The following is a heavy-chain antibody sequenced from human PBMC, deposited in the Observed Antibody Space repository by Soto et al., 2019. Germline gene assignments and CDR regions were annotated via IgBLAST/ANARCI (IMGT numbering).Heavy chain of an antibody. V-gene: IGHV1-3*01. D-gene: IGHD6-19*01. CDR1: GYTFTSYA. J-gene: IGHJ3*02. CDR2: INAGNGNT. Sequence: QVPLVQSGAEVKKPGASVKVSCKASGYTFTSYAMHWVRQAPGQRLEWMGWINAGNGNTKYSQKFQGRVTITRDTSASTAYMELSSLRSEDTAVYYCARDRSYSSGWRDAFDIWGQGTMVTVSS. CDR3: ARDRSYSSGWRDAFDI.